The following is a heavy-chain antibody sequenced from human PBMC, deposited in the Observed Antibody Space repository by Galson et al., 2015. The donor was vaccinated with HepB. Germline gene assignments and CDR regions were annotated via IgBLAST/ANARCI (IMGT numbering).Heavy chain of an antibody. J-gene: IGHJ2*01. CDR1: DGSFSAYY. Sequence: SETLSLTCAVYDGSFSAYYWSWIRQPPGKGLEWIGEINHDGSTSYDPSLKSRVTISLGTSKNQFSLNLDSVTAADTAVYYCARRYNYGRGYFDLWGRGTLVTVSS. D-gene: IGHD5-18*01. CDR2: INHDGST. V-gene: IGHV4-34*01. CDR3: ARRYNYGRGYFDL.